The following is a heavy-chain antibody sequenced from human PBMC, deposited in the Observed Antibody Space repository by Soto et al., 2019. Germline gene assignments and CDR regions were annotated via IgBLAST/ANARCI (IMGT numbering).Heavy chain of an antibody. CDR3: ARDRAYSSSWPGGFYNYYYMDV. CDR2: ISSNGGST. CDR1: GFTFSSYA. Sequence: PGGSLRLSCAASGFTFSSYAMHWVRQAPGKGLEYVSAISSNGGSTYYANSVKGRFTISRDNSKNTLYLQMGSLRAEDMAVYYCARDRAYSSSWPGGFYNYYYMDVWGKGTTVTVSS. V-gene: IGHV3-64*01. D-gene: IGHD6-13*01. J-gene: IGHJ6*03.